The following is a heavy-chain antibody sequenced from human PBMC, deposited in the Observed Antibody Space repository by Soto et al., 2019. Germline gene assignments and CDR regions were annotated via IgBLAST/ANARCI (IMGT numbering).Heavy chain of an antibody. J-gene: IGHJ4*02. CDR2: MHTSGST. D-gene: IGHD2-2*01. Sequence: SETLSLTCTVSGGSIRGYYWSWIRQPAGRGLEWIGRMHTSGSTNYNPSLKSRVTISVDMSKDQISLKLTSVTAADTALYYCVRASMPKAHFDDWGQGTLVTVSS. CDR3: VRASMPKAHFDD. CDR1: GGSIRGYY. V-gene: IGHV4-4*07.